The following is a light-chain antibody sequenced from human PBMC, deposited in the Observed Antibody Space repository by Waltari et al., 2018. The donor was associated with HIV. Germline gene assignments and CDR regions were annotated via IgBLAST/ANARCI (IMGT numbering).Light chain of an antibody. CDR3: SSYAGSNNFGV. CDR2: EVS. J-gene: IGLJ2*01. Sequence: QSPLTPHPSASGSPGQSVPISCTATSSDVGGYNYLSWYQQHPGKAPKLMIYEVSKRPSGVPDRFSGSKSGNTASLTVSGLQAEDEADYYCSSYAGSNNFGVFGGGTKLTVL. V-gene: IGLV2-8*01. CDR1: SSDVGGYNY.